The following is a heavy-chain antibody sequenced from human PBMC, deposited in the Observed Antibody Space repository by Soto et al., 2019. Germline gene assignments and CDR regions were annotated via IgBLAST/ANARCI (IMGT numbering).Heavy chain of an antibody. CDR1: GGTFSSYA. Sequence: QVQLVQSGAEVKKPGSSVKVSCKASGGTFSSYAISWVRQAPGQGLEWMGGIIPIFGTANYAQKFQGRVTITADESTSTADMELSSLRSEDTAVYYCAGEVGSSGYYDAGWFDPWGQGTLVTVSS. J-gene: IGHJ5*02. V-gene: IGHV1-69*01. CDR3: AGEVGSSGYYDAGWFDP. CDR2: IIPIFGTA. D-gene: IGHD3-22*01.